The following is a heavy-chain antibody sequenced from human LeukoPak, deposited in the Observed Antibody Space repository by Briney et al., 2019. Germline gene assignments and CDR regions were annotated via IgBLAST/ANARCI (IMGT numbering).Heavy chain of an antibody. V-gene: IGHV3-21*01. D-gene: IGHD3-3*01. J-gene: IGHJ6*03. CDR2: ISSSSSYI. CDR3: ARDYDFWSGYTSYYYYYYMDV. Sequence: GGSLRLSCAASGFTFSSYEMNWVRQAPGKGLEWVSSISSSSSYIYYADSVKGRFTISRDNAKNSLYLQMNSLRAEDTAVYYCARDYDFWSGYTSYYYYYYMDVWGKGTTVTVSS. CDR1: GFTFSSYE.